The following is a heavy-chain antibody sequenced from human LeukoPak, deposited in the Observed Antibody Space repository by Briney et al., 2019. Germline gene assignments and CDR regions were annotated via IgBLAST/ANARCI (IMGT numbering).Heavy chain of an antibody. CDR2: INPKSGGT. CDR3: ARVRIHLYFDDSGPFGY. CDR1: GYTFTDYF. J-gene: IGHJ4*02. Sequence: GASVKVSCMASGYTFTDYFIHWVRQAPGQGLEWMGWINPKSGGTNYAQKFQGRVTMTRDTSISTAYVDLRSLRSDDTAVYYCARVRIHLYFDDSGPFGYWGQGTLVTVSS. V-gene: IGHV1-2*02. D-gene: IGHD1-26*01.